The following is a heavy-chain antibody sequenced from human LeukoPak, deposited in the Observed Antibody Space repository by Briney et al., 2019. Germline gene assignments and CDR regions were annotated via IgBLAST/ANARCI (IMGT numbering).Heavy chain of an antibody. D-gene: IGHD5/OR15-5a*01. Sequence: PGGSLRLSCAASGFTFSYYAMGWVRQAPGKGLEWVSGISGSGGTTYSAHSLKGRFTISRDNSNNTLYLQMTSLRADDTALYYCAKDHPVCTIRVSNFDYWGQGTLVTVSS. V-gene: IGHV3-23*01. CDR3: AKDHPVCTIRVSNFDY. CDR2: ISGSGGTT. CDR1: GFTFSYYA. J-gene: IGHJ4*02.